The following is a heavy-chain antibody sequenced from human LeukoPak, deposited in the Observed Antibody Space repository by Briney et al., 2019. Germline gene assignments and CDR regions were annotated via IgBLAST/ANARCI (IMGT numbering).Heavy chain of an antibody. Sequence: PGGSLGLSCAASGFTFSSYSMNWVRQAPGKGLEWVSYISSSSSTIYYADSVKGRFTISRDNAKNSLYLQMNSLRAEDTAVYYCAKRHPTSWYVVDYWGQGTLVTVSS. J-gene: IGHJ4*02. CDR2: ISSSSSTI. D-gene: IGHD6-13*01. CDR1: GFTFSSYS. V-gene: IGHV3-48*01. CDR3: AKRHPTSWYVVDY.